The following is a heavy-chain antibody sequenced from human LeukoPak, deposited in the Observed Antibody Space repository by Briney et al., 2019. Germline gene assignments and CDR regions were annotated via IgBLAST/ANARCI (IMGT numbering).Heavy chain of an antibody. CDR3: ARYYYDGSGRWFDP. J-gene: IGHJ5*02. CDR1: GGSISNSNYY. Sequence: SETLSLTCTVSGGSISNSNYYWGWIRQPPGKGLEWIGSLYYSGSTYYNPSLKSRVTISVDTSKNQFSLKLSSVTAADTAVYYCARYYYDGSGRWFDPWGQGTLVTVSS. D-gene: IGHD3-22*01. V-gene: IGHV4-39*01. CDR2: LYYSGST.